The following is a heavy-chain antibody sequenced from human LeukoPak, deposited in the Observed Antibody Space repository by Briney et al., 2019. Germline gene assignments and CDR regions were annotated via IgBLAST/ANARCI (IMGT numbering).Heavy chain of an antibody. V-gene: IGHV1-2*02. D-gene: IGHD1-26*01. Sequence: ASVKVSCKASGYTFTGYYMHWVRQAPGQGLEWMGWINPNSGGTNYAQEFQGRVTMTRDTSISTAYMELSRLRSDDTAVYYCAREGGSYHFDYWGQGTLVTVSS. CDR1: GYTFTGYY. CDR2: INPNSGGT. CDR3: AREGGSYHFDY. J-gene: IGHJ4*02.